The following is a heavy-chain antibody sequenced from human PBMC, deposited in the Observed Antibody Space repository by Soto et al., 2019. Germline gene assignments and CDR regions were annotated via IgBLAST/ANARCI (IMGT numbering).Heavy chain of an antibody. CDR3: ARDVDTAMAYYFDY. Sequence: GGSLSLSCAASVFTFSSYGMHWVRQGLGKGLEWVAVIRYDGSNKYYADSVKGRFTISRDNSKNTLYLQMNSLRAEDTAVYYCARDVDTAMAYYFDYWGQGTLVTVSS. CDR2: IRYDGSNK. CDR1: VFTFSSYG. J-gene: IGHJ4*02. D-gene: IGHD5-18*01. V-gene: IGHV3-33*01.